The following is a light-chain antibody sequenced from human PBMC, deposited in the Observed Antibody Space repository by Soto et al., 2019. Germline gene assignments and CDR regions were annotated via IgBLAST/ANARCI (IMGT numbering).Light chain of an antibody. J-gene: IGLJ2*01. Sequence: QSALTQPASVSGSPGQSITISCTGTSSDVGGYNYVSWYQQHPGKAPKLMIYDVSNRPSGVSNRFSGSKSGNTASLTSSGLQDEDEADYYCSSYTSSSTSPFVGGTKLTVL. CDR1: SSDVGGYNY. CDR2: DVS. CDR3: SSYTSSSTSP. V-gene: IGLV2-14*01.